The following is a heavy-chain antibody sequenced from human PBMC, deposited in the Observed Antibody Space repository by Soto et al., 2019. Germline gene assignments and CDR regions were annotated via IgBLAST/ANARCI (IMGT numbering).Heavy chain of an antibody. CDR2: IIPIFGTA. V-gene: IGHV1-69*13. D-gene: IGHD5-12*01. Sequence: ASVKVSCKASGGTFSSYTSSWVRQAPGQGLEWMGGIIPIFGTANYAQKFQGRVTITADESTSTAYMELSSLRSEDTAVYYCARGNHRWLQLWYFDLWGRGTLVTVSS. J-gene: IGHJ2*01. CDR1: GGTFSSYT. CDR3: ARGNHRWLQLWYFDL.